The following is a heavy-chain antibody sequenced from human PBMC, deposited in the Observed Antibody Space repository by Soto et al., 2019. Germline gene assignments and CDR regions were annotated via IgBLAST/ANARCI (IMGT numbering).Heavy chain of an antibody. CDR1: GFTFSSYA. V-gene: IGHV3-64D*08. J-gene: IGHJ4*02. CDR2: ISSNGGST. Sequence: GALRLSCSASGFTFSSYAMHWVRQAPGKGLEYVSAISSNGGSTYYADSVKGRFTISRDNSKNTLYLQMSSLRAEDTAVYYCATSIVATMSLDYWGQGTLVTVSS. D-gene: IGHD5-12*01. CDR3: ATSIVATMSLDY.